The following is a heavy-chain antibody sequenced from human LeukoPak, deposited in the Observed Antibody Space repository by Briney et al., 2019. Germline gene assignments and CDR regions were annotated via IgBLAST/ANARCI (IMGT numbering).Heavy chain of an antibody. D-gene: IGHD6-13*01. CDR3: AREVAAAFSY. V-gene: IGHV3-21*01. J-gene: IGHJ4*02. Sequence: GGSLRLSCAASGFTFSSYNMNWVRQAPGKGLEWVSSISSSSSYIYYADSVKGRFPISRDNAKNSLYLQMNSLRAEDTAVYYCAREVAAAFSYWGQGTLVTVSS. CDR2: ISSSSSYI. CDR1: GFTFSSYN.